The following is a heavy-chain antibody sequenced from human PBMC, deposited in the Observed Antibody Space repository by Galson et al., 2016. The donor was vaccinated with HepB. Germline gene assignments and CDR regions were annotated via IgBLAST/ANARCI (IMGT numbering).Heavy chain of an antibody. V-gene: IGHV5-51*01. CDR2: TYPGDPDA. D-gene: IGHD5-12*01. J-gene: IGHJ4*02. CDR1: GNSFATNW. Sequence: QSGAEVKKPGESLKISCKDSGNSFATNWIGWVRQMPGKGLEWMGITYPGDPDARYSPSFQGQVTISADKSISTAYLQWRGLRASDNAMYFCARPRGYDNYFDYWGQGTLVTVSS. CDR3: ARPRGYDNYFDY.